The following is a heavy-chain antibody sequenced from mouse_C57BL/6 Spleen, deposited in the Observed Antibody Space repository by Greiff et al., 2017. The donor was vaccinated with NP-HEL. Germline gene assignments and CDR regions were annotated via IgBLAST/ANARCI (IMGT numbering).Heavy chain of an antibody. Sequence: VQLQQSGPELVKPGASVKISCKASGYAFSSSWMNWVKQRPGKGLEWIGRIYPGDGDTNYNGKFKGKATLTADKSYSTAYMQLSSLTSEDSAVYFCVAHYSGSRWDFDYWGQGTTLTVSS. CDR3: VAHYSGSRWDFDY. D-gene: IGHD1-1*01. CDR1: GYAFSSSW. V-gene: IGHV1-82*01. J-gene: IGHJ2*01. CDR2: IYPGDGDT.